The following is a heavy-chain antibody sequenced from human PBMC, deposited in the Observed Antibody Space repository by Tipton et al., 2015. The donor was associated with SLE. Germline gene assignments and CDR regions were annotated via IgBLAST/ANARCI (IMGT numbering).Heavy chain of an antibody. V-gene: IGHV3-33*01. J-gene: IGHJ4*02. D-gene: IGHD6-13*01. CDR1: GFTFSSYG. Sequence: SLRLSCAASGFTFSSYGMHWVRQAPGKGLEWVAVIWYDGSNKYYADSVKGRFTISRDNSKNTLYLQMNSLRAEDTAVYYCARGIAAAGTMEGFYSDYWGQGTLVTVSS. CDR3: ARGIAAAGTMEGFYSDY. CDR2: IWYDGSNK.